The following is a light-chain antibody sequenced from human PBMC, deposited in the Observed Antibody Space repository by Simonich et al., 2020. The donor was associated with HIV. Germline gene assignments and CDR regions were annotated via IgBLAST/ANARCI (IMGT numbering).Light chain of an antibody. Sequence: EIVLTQSPGTLSLFPGERATLSCRASQSVSSSYLAWYQQKPGQAPRLLIYDASNRATGIPARFSGSGSGTDFTLTISSLEPEDFAVYYCQQRSSWPLSFGSGTKVDIK. CDR1: QSVSSSY. J-gene: IGKJ3*01. CDR2: DAS. V-gene: IGKV3D-20*02. CDR3: QQRSSWPLS.